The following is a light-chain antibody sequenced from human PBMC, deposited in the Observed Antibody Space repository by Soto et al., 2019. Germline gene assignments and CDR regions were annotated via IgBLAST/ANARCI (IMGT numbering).Light chain of an antibody. CDR2: EVS. Sequence: QSALTQPPSASGSPGQSVTISCTGTSSDVGGYNYVSWYQQHPGKAPKLMIYEVSKRPSGVPDRFSGSKSGNTASLTVSGLQXEDEADYYCSSYAGSNSVVFGGGTKLTVL. CDR1: SSDVGGYNY. V-gene: IGLV2-8*01. J-gene: IGLJ2*01. CDR3: SSYAGSNSVV.